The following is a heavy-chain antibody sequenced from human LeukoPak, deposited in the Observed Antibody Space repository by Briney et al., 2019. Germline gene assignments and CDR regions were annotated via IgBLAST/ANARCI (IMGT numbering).Heavy chain of an antibody. J-gene: IGHJ4*02. CDR3: AKTPLLRYFDWLLGDD. CDR1: GFTFRSYA. D-gene: IGHD3-9*01. CDR2: IGGSGDST. V-gene: IGHV3-23*01. Sequence: PGGSLRLSCAASGFTFRSYAMSWVRQAPGKGLEWVSAIGGSGDSTYYADSVKGWFTISRDNSKNTLYLQMNSLRAEDTAVYYCAKTPLLRYFDWLLGDDRGQGTLVTVSS.